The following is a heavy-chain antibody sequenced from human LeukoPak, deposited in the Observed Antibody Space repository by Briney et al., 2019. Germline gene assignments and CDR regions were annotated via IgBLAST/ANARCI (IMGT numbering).Heavy chain of an antibody. CDR3: ARDIGSGSYYSGFDP. CDR1: GGSVSSGSYY. D-gene: IGHD3-10*01. J-gene: IGHJ5*02. Sequence: SETLSLTCTVSGGSVSSGSYYWSWIRQPPGKGLEWIGYIYYSGSTYYNPSLKSRVTISVDTSKNQFSLKLSSVTAADTAVYYCARDIGSGSYYSGFDPWGQGTLVTVSS. CDR2: IYYSGST. V-gene: IGHV4-61*01.